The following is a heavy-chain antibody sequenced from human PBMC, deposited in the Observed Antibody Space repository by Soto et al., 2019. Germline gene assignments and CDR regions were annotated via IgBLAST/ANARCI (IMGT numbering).Heavy chain of an antibody. D-gene: IGHD5-18*01. V-gene: IGHV4-39*01. CDR1: GGSITTSRYY. CDR3: ARRGYSYAYGYFDP. Sequence: PSETLSLTCTVSGGSITTSRYYWGWIRQPPGKGLEWIGYIYDSGSTYYNPSLKSRVTISADTSKNQFSLKLSSVTAADTAVYYCARRGYSYAYGYFDPWGQGTLVTVSS. CDR2: IYDSGST. J-gene: IGHJ5*02.